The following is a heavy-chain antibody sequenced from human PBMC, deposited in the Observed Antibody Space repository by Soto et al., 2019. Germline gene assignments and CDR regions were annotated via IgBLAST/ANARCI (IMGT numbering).Heavy chain of an antibody. D-gene: IGHD6-6*01. J-gene: IGHJ6*02. Sequence: SVKEYCKACGGPFSSYAISWVRQAPGQGLEWMGGIIPIFGTASYAQKFQGRVTITADESTSTAYMELSSLRSEDTAVYYCARAPPSSIAARQYYYGMDVWSQGTPVTVSS. CDR3: ARAPPSSIAARQYYYGMDV. CDR1: GGPFSSYA. CDR2: IIPIFGTA. V-gene: IGHV1-69*13.